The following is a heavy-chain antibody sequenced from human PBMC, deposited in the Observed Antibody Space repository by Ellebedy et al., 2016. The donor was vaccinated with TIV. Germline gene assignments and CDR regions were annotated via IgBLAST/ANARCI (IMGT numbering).Heavy chain of an antibody. V-gene: IGHV3-30*18. CDR2: ISYDGSNK. J-gene: IGHJ4*02. CDR3: AKDDLDMAVATVVSTSFDF. CDR1: GFTFSDHY. Sequence: GGSLRLSXAASGFTFSDHYMDWVRQAPGKGLEWVAVISYDGSNKYYADSVKGRFTISRDNSKNTLFLQMNSLRPEDTAVYYCAKDDLDMAVATVVSTSFDFWGQGTLVTVSS. D-gene: IGHD6-19*01.